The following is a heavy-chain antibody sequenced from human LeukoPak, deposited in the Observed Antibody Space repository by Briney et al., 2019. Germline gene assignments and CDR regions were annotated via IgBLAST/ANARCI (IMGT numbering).Heavy chain of an antibody. D-gene: IGHD1-26*01. CDR3: ARDGRFPPEVLPRYFDY. CDR1: GYSIGSSYY. V-gene: IGHV4-38-2*02. CDR2: IYHTGTT. Sequence: SETLSLTCTVSGYSIGSSYYWGWIRQPPGKRLEWIGSIYHTGTTYYNPSLKSRVTISVDTSKNQFSLKLSSVTAADTAVYYCARDGRFPPEVLPRYFDYWGQGTLVTVSS. J-gene: IGHJ4*02.